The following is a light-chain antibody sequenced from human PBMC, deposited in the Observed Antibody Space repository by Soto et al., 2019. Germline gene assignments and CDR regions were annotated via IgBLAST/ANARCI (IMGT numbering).Light chain of an antibody. V-gene: IGKV1-27*01. CDR3: QKYSSVIT. J-gene: IGKJ5*01. CDR2: AAS. CDR1: PGISNY. Sequence: DIQMTQSPASLSASVGDRVTITCRASPGISNYLAWYQQKPGKVPKLLIYAASTLQSGVPSRFSGSGSGTDVTLTITSLQPEDVATYYCQKYSSVITFGQGTRLEIK.